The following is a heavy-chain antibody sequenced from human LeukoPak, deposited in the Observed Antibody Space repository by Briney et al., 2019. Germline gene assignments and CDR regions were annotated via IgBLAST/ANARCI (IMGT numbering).Heavy chain of an antibody. CDR1: VFTFDDYA. CDR3: ARGNRDSSGFYFYYGMDV. Sequence: GGSLRLSCAASVFTFDDYAMFGVRQAPGKGVEGVSGISWDSQNIGYAASVRGRFTISRDNAKNSLYLQMNSLRAEDTAFYYCARGNRDSSGFYFYYGMDVWGQGTTVTVSS. D-gene: IGHD6-19*01. J-gene: IGHJ6*02. CDR2: ISWDSQNI. V-gene: IGHV3-9*01.